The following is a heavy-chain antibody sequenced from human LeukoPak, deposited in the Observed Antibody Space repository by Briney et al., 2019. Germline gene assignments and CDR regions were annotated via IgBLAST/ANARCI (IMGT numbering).Heavy chain of an antibody. CDR3: ARLGVGHFDY. D-gene: IGHD3-3*01. V-gene: IGHV4-39*07. Sequence: SETLSLTCTVSGVSISSSSYYWGWIRQPPGKGLEWIGSIYYSGSTYYNPSLKSRVTISVDTSKNQFSLKLSSVTAADTAVYYCARLGVGHFDYWGQGTLVTVSS. J-gene: IGHJ4*02. CDR2: IYYSGST. CDR1: GVSISSSSYY.